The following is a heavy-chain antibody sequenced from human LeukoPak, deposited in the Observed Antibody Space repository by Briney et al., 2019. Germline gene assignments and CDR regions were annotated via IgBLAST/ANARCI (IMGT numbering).Heavy chain of an antibody. CDR3: ARDRVLGSEMDV. CDR2: ISSSSSYI. CDR1: GFTFSSYS. D-gene: IGHD3-10*01. Sequence: PGGSLRLSCAASGFTFSSYSMNWVRQAPGKGLEWVSSISSSSSYIYYADSVKGRFTISRDNAKNSLYLQMNSLRAEDTAVYYCARDRVLGSEMDVWGKGTTVTVSS. J-gene: IGHJ6*04. V-gene: IGHV3-21*01.